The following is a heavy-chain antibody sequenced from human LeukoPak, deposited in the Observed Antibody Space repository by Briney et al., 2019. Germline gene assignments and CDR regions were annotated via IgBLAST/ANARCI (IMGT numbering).Heavy chain of an antibody. Sequence: GGSLRLSCAASGFTFSSYSMNWVRQAPGKGLEWVSSISSSSSYIYYAGSVKGRFTISRDNAKNSLYLQMNSLRAEDTAVYYCARGGITGDAFDIWGQGTMVTVSS. CDR1: GFTFSSYS. CDR3: ARGGITGDAFDI. CDR2: ISSSSSYI. J-gene: IGHJ3*02. V-gene: IGHV3-21*01. D-gene: IGHD1-20*01.